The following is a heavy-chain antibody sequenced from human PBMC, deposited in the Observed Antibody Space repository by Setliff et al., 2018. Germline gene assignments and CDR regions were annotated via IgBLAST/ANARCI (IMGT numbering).Heavy chain of an antibody. CDR1: GYTFSTYG. D-gene: IGHD4-4*01. CDR2: ISPYNGYI. V-gene: IGHV1-18*03. Sequence: GASVKVSCKASGYTFSTYGIAWVRQAPGQGLEWMGWISPYNGYIIYARKFQGRVTMTTDTSTGTADMELRNLRSDDMTVYYCARGRPTANPYYYYYMDVWGKGTTVTVSS. J-gene: IGHJ6*03. CDR3: ARGRPTANPYYYYYMDV.